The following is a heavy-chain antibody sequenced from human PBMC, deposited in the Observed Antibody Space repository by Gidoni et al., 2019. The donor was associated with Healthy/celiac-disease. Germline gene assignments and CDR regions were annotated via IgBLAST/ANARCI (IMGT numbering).Heavy chain of an antibody. CDR1: GYTFTSYY. D-gene: IGHD3-10*01. J-gene: IGHJ4*02. CDR2: INPRGGST. V-gene: IGHV1-46*01. Sequence: QVQLVQSGAEVKKPGASVKASCKSSGYTFTSYYMHWVRQAPGQGIEWMGIINPRGGSTSYEQKFQGRVTMTRETSTSTVYMELSSLRSEDTAVYYCARELTLGGGDYWGQGTLVTVSS. CDR3: ARELTLGGGDY.